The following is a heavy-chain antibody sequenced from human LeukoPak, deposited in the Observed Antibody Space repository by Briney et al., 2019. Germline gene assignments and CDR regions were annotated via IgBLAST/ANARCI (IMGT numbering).Heavy chain of an antibody. CDR1: GFTLGRHD. CDR2: LASGSQT. V-gene: IGHV3-13*01. CDR3: VKEARGYHYTYFDY. D-gene: IGHD5-18*01. J-gene: IGHJ4*02. Sequence: GSLRLSCTASGFTLGRHDMHWVRQTTGEGLEWVAALASGSQTFYAGSVKGRFTVSREDAKNSLYLQMNSLRAGDTAVYYCVKEARGYHYTYFDYWGQGTLVTVSS.